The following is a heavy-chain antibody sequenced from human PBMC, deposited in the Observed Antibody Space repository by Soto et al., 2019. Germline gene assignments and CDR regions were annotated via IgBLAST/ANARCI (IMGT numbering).Heavy chain of an antibody. D-gene: IGHD6-13*01. Sequence: GASVKVSCKASGGTFSSYTISWVRQAPGQGLEWMGRIIPILGIANYAQKFQGRVTITADKSTSTAYMELSSLRSEDTAVYYCARSTGIAAPGHYFDFWGQGTLVPVS. CDR3: ARSTGIAAPGHYFDF. CDR1: GGTFSSYT. V-gene: IGHV1-69*02. J-gene: IGHJ4*02. CDR2: IIPILGIA.